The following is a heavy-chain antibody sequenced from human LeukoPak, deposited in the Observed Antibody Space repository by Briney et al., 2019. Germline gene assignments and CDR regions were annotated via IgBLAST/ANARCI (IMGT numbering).Heavy chain of an antibody. D-gene: IGHD3-10*01. V-gene: IGHV1-8*03. J-gene: IGHJ4*02. CDR3: ARDPGVSMVRGVILNYYFDY. CDR1: GYTFTSYD. Sequence: ASVKVSCKASGYTFTSYDINWVRQATGQGLEWMGWMNPNSGNTGYAQKFQGRVTITRNTSISTAYMELSSLRSEDTAVYYCARDPGVSMVRGVILNYYFDYWGQGTLVTVSS. CDR2: MNPNSGNT.